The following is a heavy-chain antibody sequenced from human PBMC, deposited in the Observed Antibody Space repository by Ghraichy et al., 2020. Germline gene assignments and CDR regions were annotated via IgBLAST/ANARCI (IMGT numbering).Heavy chain of an antibody. V-gene: IGHV3-48*02. CDR3: ARESDILTGSYYYGMDV. Sequence: GESLNISCAVSGFNFSTYSMNWVRQAPGKGLEWVSCISSSSSSIYYADSVKGRFTISRDNAKNSLYLQMNSLRDEDTAVYYCARESDILTGSYYYGMDVWGQGTTVTVSS. CDR1: GFNFSTYS. D-gene: IGHD3-9*01. CDR2: ISSSSSSI. J-gene: IGHJ6*02.